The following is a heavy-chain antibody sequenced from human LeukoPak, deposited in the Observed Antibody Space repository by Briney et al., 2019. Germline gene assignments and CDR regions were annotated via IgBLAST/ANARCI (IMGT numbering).Heavy chain of an antibody. CDR1: GFTFSSYG. CDR3: AKDSLSNYGDHDY. J-gene: IGHJ4*02. D-gene: IGHD4-17*01. CDR2: ISGSGGST. Sequence: PGGTLRLSCAASGFTFSSYGMSWVRQAPGKGLEWVSAISGSGGSTYYADSVKGRFTISRDNSKNTLYLQMNSLRAEDTAVYYCAKDSLSNYGDHDYWGQGTLVTVSS. V-gene: IGHV3-23*01.